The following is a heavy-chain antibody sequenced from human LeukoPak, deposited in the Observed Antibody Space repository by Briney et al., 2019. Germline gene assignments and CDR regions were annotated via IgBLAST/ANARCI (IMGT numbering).Heavy chain of an antibody. CDR1: GGSISSGTYY. CDR2: IYYSGST. J-gene: IGHJ3*02. D-gene: IGHD3-3*01. CDR3: ASPRGDYDFWSGYSRSVAFDI. V-gene: IGHV4-39*01. Sequence: PSETLSLTCTVSGGSISSGTYYWGWIRQPPGKGLEWIGCIYYSGSTYYNPSLKSRVTISVDTSKNQFSLKLSSVTAADTAAYYCASPRGDYDFWSGYSRSVAFDIWGQGTMVTVSS.